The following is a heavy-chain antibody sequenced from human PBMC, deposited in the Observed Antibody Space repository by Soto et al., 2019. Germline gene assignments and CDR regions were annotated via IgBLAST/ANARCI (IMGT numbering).Heavy chain of an antibody. CDR2: IKTDASEK. CDR3: ARGSTDSYPGSRIFDF. V-gene: IGHV3-7*03. J-gene: IGHJ4*02. D-gene: IGHD3-10*01. Sequence: GGSLKLSCAASGFTLRSYWMSWVRQAPGKGLEWLATIKTDASEKKYVDSVKGRFTVFRDNSKKTLYLQMTSLTAEDSAMYFCARGSTDSYPGSRIFDFWGRGTLVTVSS. CDR1: GFTLRSYW.